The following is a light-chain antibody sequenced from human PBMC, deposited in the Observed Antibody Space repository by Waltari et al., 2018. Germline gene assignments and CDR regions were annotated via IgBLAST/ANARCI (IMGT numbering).Light chain of an antibody. V-gene: IGKV3-11*01. J-gene: IGKJ4*01. CDR2: DAS. CDR3: QQRRTWPRT. Sequence: ILPQSLGTLSVSPGERPTLSSRASHNINSYLAWYQQKPGQPPRLLIYDASNRASGVPARFSGSGSGADFTLTIRNLEPEDFAVYYCQQRRTWPRTFGGGTKVE. CDR1: HNINSY.